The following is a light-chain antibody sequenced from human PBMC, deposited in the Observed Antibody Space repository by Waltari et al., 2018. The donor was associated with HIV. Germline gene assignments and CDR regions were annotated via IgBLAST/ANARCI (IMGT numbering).Light chain of an antibody. Sequence: QSALTQPRSVSGSPGQSVAISCTGTSSNLIDYNYVSWYQQHPGKAPKLIVYDVIKRPSGVPDRFSGSKSGNTASLIISGLQAEDEADYYCSSYAGIYTVIFGGGTKLTVL. J-gene: IGLJ2*01. CDR1: SSNLIDYNY. CDR2: DVI. V-gene: IGLV2-11*01. CDR3: SSYAGIYTVI.